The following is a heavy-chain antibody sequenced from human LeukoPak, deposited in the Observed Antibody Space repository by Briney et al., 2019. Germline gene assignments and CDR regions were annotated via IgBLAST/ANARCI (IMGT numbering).Heavy chain of an antibody. J-gene: IGHJ4*02. D-gene: IGHD3-22*01. CDR3: ANPRYDSSGYYYVD. Sequence: SVKVSCKASGGTFSSYAISWVRQAPGQGLEWMGGIIPIFGTANYAQKFQGRVTITADESTSTAYMELNSLRTEDTAVYYCANPRYDSSGYYYVDWGQGTLVTVSS. CDR1: GGTFSSYA. V-gene: IGHV1-69*13. CDR2: IIPIFGTA.